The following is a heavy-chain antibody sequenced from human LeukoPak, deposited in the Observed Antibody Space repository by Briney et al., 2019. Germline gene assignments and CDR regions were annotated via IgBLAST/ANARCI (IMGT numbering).Heavy chain of an antibody. CDR1: GFSLSTYS. J-gene: IGHJ4*02. CDR3: VRDKDWAFDY. CDR2: ITIDLSII. V-gene: IGHV3-48*01. Sequence: GGSLRLSYAVSGFSLSTYSMNSVRQAPGKGLEWFSHITIDLSIIDYADSVKGRFTISRDKAKNSLYLQMNSLRAEDTAVYYCVRDKDWAFDYWGQGTLIAVSS. D-gene: IGHD3-9*01.